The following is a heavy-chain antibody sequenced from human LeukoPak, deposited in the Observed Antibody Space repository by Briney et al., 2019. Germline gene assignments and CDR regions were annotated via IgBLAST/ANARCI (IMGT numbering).Heavy chain of an antibody. V-gene: IGHV1-69*05. Sequence: GSSVKVSCKASGGTFSSYAISWVRQAPGQGLEWMGRIIPIFGTANYAQKFQGRVTITTDESTSTAYMELSSLRSEDTAVYYCASPTRFLEWLLYYWGQGTLVTASS. D-gene: IGHD3-3*01. CDR2: IIPIFGTA. CDR3: ASPTRFLEWLLYY. CDR1: GGTFSSYA. J-gene: IGHJ4*02.